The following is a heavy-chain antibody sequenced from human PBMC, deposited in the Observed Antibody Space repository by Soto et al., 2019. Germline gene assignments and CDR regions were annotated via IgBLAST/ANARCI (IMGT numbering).Heavy chain of an antibody. CDR2: ISVSNDNT. CDR3: ARIGFDGH. J-gene: IGHJ1*01. CDR1: GYTFTSYG. V-gene: IGHV1-18*01. D-gene: IGHD3-9*01. Sequence: QVQLVQSGSEIKKPGASVKVSCKAFGYTFTSYGIGWVRQAPVQGLARMGWISVSNDNTNYAQKFQGRVTMTTETSSSTAYMELRSLKSDDTAVYYCARIGFDGHWGQGTLVTVSS.